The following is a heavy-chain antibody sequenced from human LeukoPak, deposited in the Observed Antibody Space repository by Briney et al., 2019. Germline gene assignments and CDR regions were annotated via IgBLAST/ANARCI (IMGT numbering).Heavy chain of an antibody. V-gene: IGHV1-18*01. CDR2: ISAYNGNT. Sequence: ASVKVSCKASGYTFTSYGISWVRQAPGQGLEWMGWISAYNGNTNYAQKLQGRVTMTTDTSTSTAYMELRSLRSDDTAVYYCARDMIWFGELFPNDYWGQGTLVTVSS. D-gene: IGHD3-10*01. CDR3: ARDMIWFGELFPNDY. J-gene: IGHJ4*02. CDR1: GYTFTSYG.